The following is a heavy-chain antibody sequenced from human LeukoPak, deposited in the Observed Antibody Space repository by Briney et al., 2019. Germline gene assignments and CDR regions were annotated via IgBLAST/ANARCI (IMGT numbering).Heavy chain of an antibody. D-gene: IGHD4-17*01. CDR3: ARDESDYGDYKASNWFDP. CDR2: IYDSGST. Sequence: SETLSLTCTVSGGSIRSSYYYWGWIRQPPGKGLEWIGSIYDSGSTNYSPSLKSRVTMSVDTSKNQFSLRLSSVTAADTAVYYCARDESDYGDYKASNWFDPWGQGTLVTVSS. J-gene: IGHJ5*02. V-gene: IGHV4-39*07. CDR1: GGSIRSSYYY.